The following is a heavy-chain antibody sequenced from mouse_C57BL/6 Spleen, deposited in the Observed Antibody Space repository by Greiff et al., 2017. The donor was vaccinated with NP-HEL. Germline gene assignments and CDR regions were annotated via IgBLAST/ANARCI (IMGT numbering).Heavy chain of an antibody. D-gene: IGHD3-3*01. J-gene: IGHJ2*01. CDR2: IDPSDSET. Sequence: VQLQQPGAELVRPGSSVKLSCKASGYTFTSYWMHWVKQRPIQGLEWIGNIDPSDSETHSNQKFKDKATLTVDKSSSTAYMQLSSLTSEDSAVYYCARDLYYFDYWGQGTTLTVSS. V-gene: IGHV1-52*01. CDR3: ARDLYYFDY. CDR1: GYTFTSYW.